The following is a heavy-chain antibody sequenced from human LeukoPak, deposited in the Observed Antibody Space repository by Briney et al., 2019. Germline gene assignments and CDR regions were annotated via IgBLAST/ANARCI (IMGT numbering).Heavy chain of an antibody. CDR1: GGSISSYY. Sequence: SETLSLTCTVSGGSISSYYWSWIRQPPGKGLEWIGYIYYSGSTNYNPSLKSRVTISVDTSKNKFSLKLSSVTAADTAVYYCARAGGTMVWGVIIPFDPWGQGTLVTVSS. D-gene: IGHD3-10*01. CDR2: IYYSGST. CDR3: ARAGGTMVWGVIIPFDP. J-gene: IGHJ5*02. V-gene: IGHV4-59*01.